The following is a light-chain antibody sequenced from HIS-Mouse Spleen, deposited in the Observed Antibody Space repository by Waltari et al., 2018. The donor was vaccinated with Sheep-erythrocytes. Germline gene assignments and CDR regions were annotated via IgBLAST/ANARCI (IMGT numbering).Light chain of an antibody. CDR1: KLGDKY. CDR3: QAWDSSTAVV. V-gene: IGLV3-1*01. Sequence: SYELTQPPSVSVSPGQTASITRSGDKLGDKYASWYQQKPGQSPVLVIYQDSKRPSGIPERFSGSNSGNTATLTISGTQAMDEADYYCQAWDSSTAVVFGGGTKLTVL. CDR2: QDS. J-gene: IGLJ2*01.